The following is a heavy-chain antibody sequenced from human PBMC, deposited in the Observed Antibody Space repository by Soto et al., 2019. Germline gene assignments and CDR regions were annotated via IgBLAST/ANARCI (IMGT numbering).Heavy chain of an antibody. Sequence: QVQLVQSGAEVKKPGSLVNVSCKTSGGTFRTSAISWVRQAPGQGLEWMGGIMPVFPTPDYAQKFQGRVTITADESTGTAYMELSSLRSEDTAVYYCARDKDRQQLGGNYYYIMDVWGQGTTVTVSS. CDR3: ARDKDRQQLGGNYYYIMDV. CDR2: IMPVFPTP. V-gene: IGHV1-69*12. CDR1: GGTFRTSA. J-gene: IGHJ6*01. D-gene: IGHD3-3*02.